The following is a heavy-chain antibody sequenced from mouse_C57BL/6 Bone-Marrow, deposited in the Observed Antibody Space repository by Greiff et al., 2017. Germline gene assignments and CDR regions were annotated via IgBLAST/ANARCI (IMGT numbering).Heavy chain of an antibody. D-gene: IGHD2-4*01. V-gene: IGHV1-63*01. CDR3: AKYYDYDWYFDV. Sequence: QVQLQQSGAELVRPGTSVKMSCKASGYTFTNYWIGWAKQRPGHGLEWIGDIYPGGGYTKYNEKFKGKATLTADKSSSKAYMQFSSLTSEDSAIYYCAKYYDYDWYFDVWGTGTTVTVSS. CDR2: IYPGGGYT. J-gene: IGHJ1*03. CDR1: GYTFTNYW.